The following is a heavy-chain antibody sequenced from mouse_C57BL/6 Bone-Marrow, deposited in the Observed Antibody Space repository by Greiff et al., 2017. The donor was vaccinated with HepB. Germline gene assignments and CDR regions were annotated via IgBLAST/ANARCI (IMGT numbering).Heavy chain of an antibody. D-gene: IGHD1-1*01. Sequence: QVQLQQPGAELVMPGASVKLSCKASGYTFTSYWMHWVKQRPGQGLVWIGEIDPSDSYTNYNQKFKGKSTLTVDKSSSTAYMQLSSLTSEDSAVYYCARDNYYGSSLAYWGQGTLVTVSA. V-gene: IGHV1-69*01. CDR2: IDPSDSYT. J-gene: IGHJ3*01. CDR1: GYTFTSYW. CDR3: ARDNYYGSSLAY.